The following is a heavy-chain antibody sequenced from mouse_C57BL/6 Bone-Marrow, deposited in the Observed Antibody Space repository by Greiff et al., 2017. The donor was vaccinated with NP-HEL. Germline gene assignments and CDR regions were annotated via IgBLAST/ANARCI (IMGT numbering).Heavy chain of an antibody. CDR2: IDPSDSYT. J-gene: IGHJ3*01. Sequence: QVQLQQPGAELVKPGASVKLSCKASGYTFTSYWMQWVKQRPGQGLEWIGEIDPSDSYTNYNQKFKGKATLTVDTSSSPAYMQLSSLTSEDSAVYYCARGAYFAWFAYWGQGTLVTVSA. D-gene: IGHD6-5*01. V-gene: IGHV1-50*01. CDR1: GYTFTSYW. CDR3: ARGAYFAWFAY.